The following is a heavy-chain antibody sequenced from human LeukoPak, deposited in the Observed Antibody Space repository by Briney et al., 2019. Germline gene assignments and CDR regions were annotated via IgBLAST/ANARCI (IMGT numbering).Heavy chain of an antibody. D-gene: IGHD3-22*01. Sequence: ASVKVSCKASGYTFTSYGISWVRQAPGQGLEWMGWISAYNGDTNYAQKFQGRVTMTTDTFTSTAYMELSRLRSDDTAVYYCARRRGGVVVIPFDYWGQVTLVTVSS. CDR2: ISAYNGDT. CDR3: ARRRGGVVVIPFDY. J-gene: IGHJ4*02. CDR1: GYTFTSYG. V-gene: IGHV1-18*01.